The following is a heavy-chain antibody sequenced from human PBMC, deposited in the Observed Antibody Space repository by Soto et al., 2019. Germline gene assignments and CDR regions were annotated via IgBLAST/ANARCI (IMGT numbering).Heavy chain of an antibody. J-gene: IGHJ3*02. CDR2: INHSGST. D-gene: IGHD3-3*01. V-gene: IGHV4-34*01. CDR1: GGSFSGYY. Sequence: QVQLQQWGAGLLKPSETLSLTCAVYGGSFSGYYWSWIRQPPGKGLEWIGEINHSGSTNYNPSLKSRLTISVDTSKNQSSLKLSSVTAADTAVYYCARGDFWSGYYTPTWAYAFDIWGQGTMVTVSS. CDR3: ARGDFWSGYYTPTWAYAFDI.